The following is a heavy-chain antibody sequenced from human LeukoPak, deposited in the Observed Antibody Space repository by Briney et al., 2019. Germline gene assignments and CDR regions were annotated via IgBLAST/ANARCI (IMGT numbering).Heavy chain of an antibody. CDR3: ARAQQWLSHYYYYMDV. V-gene: IGHV1-69*06. Sequence: ASVKVSCKASGGTFSSYAISWVRQAPGQGLEWMGGIIPIFGTANYAQKFQGRVTITADKSTSTAYMELSSLRSEDTAVYYCARAQQWLSHYYYYMDVWGKGTTVTVSS. CDR2: IIPIFGTA. J-gene: IGHJ6*03. CDR1: GGTFSSYA. D-gene: IGHD6-19*01.